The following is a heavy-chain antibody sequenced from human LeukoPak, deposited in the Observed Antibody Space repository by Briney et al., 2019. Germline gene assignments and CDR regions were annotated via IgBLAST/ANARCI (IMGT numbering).Heavy chain of an antibody. CDR1: GFTFSSYG. CDR2: ISYDGSNK. D-gene: IGHD2-21*02. J-gene: IGHJ4*02. V-gene: IGHV3-30*18. CDR3: AKECGGDCYIDY. Sequence: GGSLRLSCGASGFTFSSYGMHWVRQAPGKGLEWVAVISYDGSNKYYADSVKGRFTISRDNSKNTLYLQMNSLRAEDTAVYYCAKECGGDCYIDYWGQGTLVTVSS.